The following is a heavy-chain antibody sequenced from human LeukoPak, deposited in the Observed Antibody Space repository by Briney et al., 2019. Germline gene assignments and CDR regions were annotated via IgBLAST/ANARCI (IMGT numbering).Heavy chain of an antibody. V-gene: IGHV1-24*01. D-gene: IGHD1-1*01. CDR2: FDPEDGET. CDR3: ARGSSTGTHGVY. Sequence: ASVKVSCKVSGYTLTELSMHWVRQAPGKGLEWMGGFDPEDGETIYAQKFQGRVTMTTDTSTSTAYMELRSLRSDDTAVYYCARGSSTGTHGVYWGQGTLVTVSS. J-gene: IGHJ4*02. CDR1: GYTLTELS.